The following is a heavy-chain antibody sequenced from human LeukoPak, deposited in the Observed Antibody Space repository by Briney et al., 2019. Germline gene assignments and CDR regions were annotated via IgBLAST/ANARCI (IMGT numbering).Heavy chain of an antibody. CDR3: ERDRLRSSQNNYFDY. CDR2: IWYEGGSE. Sequence: GGALRLSHVPPLFSLTTYVLHWVRPAPGRGREWVALIWYEGGSEYYADSVKGQFTITRDISKNTVYLQMNRLRAEDTAMYYCERDRLRSSQNNYFDYWGQGTLVTVSP. V-gene: IGHV3-33*08. CDR1: LFSLTTYV. D-gene: IGHD6-13*01. J-gene: IGHJ4*02.